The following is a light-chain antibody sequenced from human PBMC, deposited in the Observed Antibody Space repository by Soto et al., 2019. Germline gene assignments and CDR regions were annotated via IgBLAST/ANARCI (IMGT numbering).Light chain of an antibody. V-gene: IGKV3-20*01. CDR3: QQYGGSPT. Sequence: EIVLTQSPGTLSLSPGVRATLSCRASQSVSGSYLAWYQQKPGQAPRLLIYGASSRATGIPDRFSGSGSGTDFTLTISRLEPEDFAVYYCQQYGGSPTFGQGTKVEVK. CDR2: GAS. J-gene: IGKJ1*01. CDR1: QSVSGSY.